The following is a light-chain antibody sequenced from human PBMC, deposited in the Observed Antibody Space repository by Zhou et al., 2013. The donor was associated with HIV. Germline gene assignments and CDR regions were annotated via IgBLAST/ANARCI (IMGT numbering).Light chain of an antibody. Sequence: DIQVTQSPSFVSASVGDTVTITCRASQDIDRWLSWYQQKPGQAPKLLIYAAYSLETGVPSRFTGSGSGTDFTLTISSLLPEDFATYYCQQFYSYPQAFGPGTKVDIK. CDR2: AAY. V-gene: IGKV1-12*01. CDR3: QQFYSYPQA. J-gene: IGKJ3*01. CDR1: QDIDRW.